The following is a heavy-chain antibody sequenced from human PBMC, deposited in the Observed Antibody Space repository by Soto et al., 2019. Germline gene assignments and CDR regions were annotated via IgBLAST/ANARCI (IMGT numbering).Heavy chain of an antibody. D-gene: IGHD2-15*01. V-gene: IGHV3-73*02. CDR3: ARLDCSGGSCYPYYFEH. CDR1: GFTFSASA. Sequence: EVQLVESGGGLVQPGGSLELSCAASGFTFSASAMHWVRQASGKGLEWVRGVRSNGRTAYAASMQGRFTISRDDSKKTAYLQLNSMKTDDTAVYYCARLDCSGGSCYPYYFEHWGQGALVTVSA. J-gene: IGHJ4*02. CDR2: VRSNGRT.